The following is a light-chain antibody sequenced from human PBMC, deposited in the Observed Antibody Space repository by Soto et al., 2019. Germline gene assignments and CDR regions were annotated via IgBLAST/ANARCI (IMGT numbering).Light chain of an antibody. CDR1: QGIAGS. J-gene: IGKJ4*01. CDR2: AES. V-gene: IGKV1-9*01. CDR3: QQVKSYPRT. Sequence: DIQLTQSPSVLASSGGDRVTITCGASQGIAGSLAWYQQKPGKPPKLLIYAESTLQSGVPSRFSGSGSGTRGTLTISSLQPEDFATYYCQQVKSYPRTFGGGTKVDIK.